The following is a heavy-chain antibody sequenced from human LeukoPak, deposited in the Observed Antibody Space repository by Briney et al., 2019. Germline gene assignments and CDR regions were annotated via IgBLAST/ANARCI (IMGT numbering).Heavy chain of an antibody. J-gene: IGHJ4*02. Sequence: GGSLRLSCAASGFTFSGYWMHWVRHAPGKGLVWVSRINGDGSSTTYADSVKGRFTISRDNAKNTLYLQMNSLRAEDTAVYYCAKGGTTVVDYWGQGTLVTVSS. D-gene: IGHD4-23*01. CDR2: INGDGSST. CDR1: GFTFSGYW. V-gene: IGHV3-74*03. CDR3: AKGGTTVVDY.